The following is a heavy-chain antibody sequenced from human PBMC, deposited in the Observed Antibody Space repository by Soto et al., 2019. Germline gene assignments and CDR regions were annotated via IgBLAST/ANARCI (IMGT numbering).Heavy chain of an antibody. Sequence: EVQLLESVLGLVQPGGSLRLSCASSGFTFSSYAMSWVRQAPGKGLEWVSAISGSGGSTYYADSVKGRFTIYRDNSKNTLYLQMNSLRAEDTAVYYCAGWEGFWFEPSSQGTLETVSS. V-gene: IGHV3-23*01. D-gene: IGHD1-26*01. J-gene: IGHJ5*02. CDR3: AGWEGFWFEP. CDR1: GFTFSSYA. CDR2: ISGSGGST.